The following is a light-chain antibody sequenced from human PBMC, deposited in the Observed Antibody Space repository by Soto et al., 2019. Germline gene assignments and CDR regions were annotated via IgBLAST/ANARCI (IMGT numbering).Light chain of an antibody. Sequence: QSALTPPASVSGSPGQSITISCTGTSSDVGGYNYVSWYQQHPGKAPKLMIYDVSNRPSGVSNRFSGSKSGNTASLTISGLKAEDEADYYCSSYTSSSLVFGGGTKLTVL. J-gene: IGLJ2*01. V-gene: IGLV2-14*01. CDR1: SSDVGGYNY. CDR2: DVS. CDR3: SSYTSSSLV.